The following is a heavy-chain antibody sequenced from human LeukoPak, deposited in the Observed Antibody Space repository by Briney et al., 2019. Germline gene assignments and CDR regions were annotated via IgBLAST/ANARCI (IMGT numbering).Heavy chain of an antibody. D-gene: IGHD6-6*01. CDR1: GFTFSSYA. Sequence: PGGSLRLSCSASGFTFSSYAMHWVRQAPGKGPEYVSAISSNGGSTYYADSVKGRFTISRDNSKNSLYLQMNSLRAEDTAVYYCAKDTVHSTSSIDYWGQGTLVTVSS. CDR2: ISSNGGST. V-gene: IGHV3-64*04. CDR3: AKDTVHSTSSIDY. J-gene: IGHJ4*02.